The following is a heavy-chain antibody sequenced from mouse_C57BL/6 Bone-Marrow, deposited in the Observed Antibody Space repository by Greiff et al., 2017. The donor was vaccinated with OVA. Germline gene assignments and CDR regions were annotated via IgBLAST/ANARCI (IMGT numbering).Heavy chain of an antibody. V-gene: IGHV1-22*01. J-gene: IGHJ2*01. CDR2: INPNNGGT. D-gene: IGHD1-1*01. CDR3: ASELRFDY. Sequence: VHVKQSGPELVKPGASVKMSCKASGYTFTDYNMHWVKQSHGKSLEWIGYINPNNGGTSYNQKFKGKATLTVNKSSSTAYMELRSLTSEDSAVYYCASELRFDYWGQGTTLTVSS. CDR1: GYTFTDYN.